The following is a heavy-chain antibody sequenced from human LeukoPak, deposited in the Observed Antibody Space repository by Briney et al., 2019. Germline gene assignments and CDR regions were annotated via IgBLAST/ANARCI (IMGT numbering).Heavy chain of an antibody. CDR1: GFTFTGYC. CDR2: INPNSGGT. CDR3: ARDRVAARPNRIFDY. D-gene: IGHD6-6*01. J-gene: IGHJ4*02. V-gene: IGHV1-2*02. Sequence: ASVKVSCKASGFTFTGYCMHWVRQAPGQGLEWMGWINPNSGGTNYAQKFQGRVTMTRDTSISTAYMELSRLRSDDTAVYYCARDRVAARPNRIFDYWGQGTLVTVSS.